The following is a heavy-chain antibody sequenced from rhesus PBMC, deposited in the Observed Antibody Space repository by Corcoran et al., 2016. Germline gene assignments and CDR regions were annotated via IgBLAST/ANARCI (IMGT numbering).Heavy chain of an antibody. CDR1: GGSISGYW. J-gene: IGHJ6*01. CDR3: ARGLGYCSGGVCQYYGLDS. CDR2: IGGSGGGT. V-gene: IGHV4-165*01. Sequence: QVQLQESGPGLVKPSETLSLTCAVSGGSISGYWWGWIRQPPGKGLEGVGYIGGSGGGTSYNPALTGRGTMSTATAKNQFCLNLSAVTAADPAGEYCARGLGYCSGGVCQYYGLDSWGQGVVVTVSS. D-gene: IGHD2-8*01.